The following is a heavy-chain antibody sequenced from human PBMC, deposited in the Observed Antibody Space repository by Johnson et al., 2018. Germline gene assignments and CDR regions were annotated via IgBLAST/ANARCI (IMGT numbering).Heavy chain of an antibody. V-gene: IGHV4-59*01. Sequence: QVQLQESGPGLVKPSETLSLTCTVSGGSISSYYWSWIRQPPGKGLEWIGYIYYSGSTNYNPSLKSRVTISVDTSKNQFSLKLSSVTAADTAVYYCAKEVVVDAAFDIWGQGTMVTVSS. D-gene: IGHD3-22*01. CDR3: AKEVVVDAAFDI. J-gene: IGHJ3*02. CDR1: GGSISSYY. CDR2: IYYSGST.